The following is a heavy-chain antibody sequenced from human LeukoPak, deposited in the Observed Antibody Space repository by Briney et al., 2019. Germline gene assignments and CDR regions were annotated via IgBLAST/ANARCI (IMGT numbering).Heavy chain of an antibody. Sequence: SVKVSCKASGGTFSSYAISWVRQAPGQGLEWMGGIIPIFGTANYAQKFQGRVTITTDEYTSTAYMELSSLRSEDTAVYYCARGPITMIVDYYFDYWGQGTLVTVSS. CDR2: IIPIFGTA. D-gene: IGHD3-22*01. V-gene: IGHV1-69*05. CDR3: ARGPITMIVDYYFDY. J-gene: IGHJ4*02. CDR1: GGTFSSYA.